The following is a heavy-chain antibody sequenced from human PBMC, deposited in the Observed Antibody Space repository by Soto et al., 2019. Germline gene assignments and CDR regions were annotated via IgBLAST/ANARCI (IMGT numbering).Heavy chain of an antibody. CDR2: IRSKAYGGTT. CDR3: ARGSYDSYAGFFGMDV. D-gene: IGHD3-10*01. Sequence: PGGSLRLSCTGSGFTFGDYAMSWVRRAPGKGLEWVGFIRSKAYGGTTEWAASVRGRFTFSRDDSKRIAYLQMNSLKTEDTAVYYCARGSYDSYAGFFGMDVWGQGTKVTVSS. V-gene: IGHV3-49*04. CDR1: GFTFGDYA. J-gene: IGHJ6*02.